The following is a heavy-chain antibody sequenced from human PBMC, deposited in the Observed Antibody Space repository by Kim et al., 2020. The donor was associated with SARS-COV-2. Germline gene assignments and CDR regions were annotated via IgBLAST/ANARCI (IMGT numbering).Heavy chain of an antibody. CDR1: GGSFSGYY. Sequence: SETLSLTCAVYGGSFSGYYWSWIRQPPGKGLEWIGEINHSGSTNYNPSLKSRVTISVDTSKNQFSLKLSSVTAADTAVYYCARGPLTGYSSGWYLRGGVGWFDPWGQGTLVTVSS. V-gene: IGHV4-34*01. J-gene: IGHJ5*02. CDR3: ARGPLTGYSSGWYLRGGVGWFDP. D-gene: IGHD6-19*01. CDR2: INHSGST.